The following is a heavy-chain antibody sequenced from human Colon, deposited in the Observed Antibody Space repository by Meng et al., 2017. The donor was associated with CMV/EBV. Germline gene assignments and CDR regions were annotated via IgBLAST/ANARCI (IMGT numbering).Heavy chain of an antibody. J-gene: IGHJ4*02. Sequence: GESLKISCVASGFTFSRHWMHWVRQVPGKGPEWVSHINGDGTTTSHADSVKGRFTISRDNIRNTVSLQLNSLRGEDTALYYCAKLRDLEWPDYFDSWGQGTLVTVSS. V-gene: IGHV3-74*01. D-gene: IGHD3-3*01. CDR2: INGDGTTT. CDR3: AKLRDLEWPDYFDS. CDR1: GFTFSRHW.